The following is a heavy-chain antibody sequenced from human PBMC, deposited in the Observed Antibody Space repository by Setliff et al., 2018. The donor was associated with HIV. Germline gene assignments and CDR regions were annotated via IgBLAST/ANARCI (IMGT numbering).Heavy chain of an antibody. D-gene: IGHD3-10*01. V-gene: IGHV4-31*03. CDR2: IYYSGST. J-gene: IGHJ6*03. Sequence: LSLTCTVSGGSISSGGYYWSWIRQHPGKGREWIGYIYYSGSTYYNPSLKSRVTISVDTSKNQFSLKLNSVTAADTAVYYCARDPGDTYYYYSYMDVWGKGTTVTVSS. CDR1: GGSISSGGYY. CDR3: ARDPGDTYYYYSYMDV.